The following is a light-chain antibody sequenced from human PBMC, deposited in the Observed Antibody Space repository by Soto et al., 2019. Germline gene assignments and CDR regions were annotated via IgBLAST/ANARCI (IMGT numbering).Light chain of an antibody. CDR3: AAWEDRLRGVV. V-gene: IGLV1-47*01. CDR2: RNN. Sequence: SVLTQPPSASGTPGQRVTISCSGSSSNIGRSYVFWYKQLPGTAPRLLIYRNNPRPSGGTDRFAGAKSGTGASLAISGLRADDEAGYYCAAWEDRLRGVVFGGGTKLTVL. J-gene: IGLJ2*01. CDR1: SSNIGRSY.